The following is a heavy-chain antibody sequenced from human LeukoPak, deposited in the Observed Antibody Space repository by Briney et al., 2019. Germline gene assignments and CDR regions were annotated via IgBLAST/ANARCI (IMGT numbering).Heavy chain of an antibody. D-gene: IGHD1-14*01. J-gene: IGHJ4*02. CDR3: AKEKSFTGPADD. CDR2: INAFGSAT. CDR1: GFTFSSYA. V-gene: IGHV3-23*01. Sequence: PGGSLRLSCAASGFTFSSYAMNWVRQAPGKGLEWISDINAFGSATYYAKSVKGRFTISRDNSNNILYLQMNSLRVEDTALYYCAKEKSFTGPADDWGQGTLVTVSS.